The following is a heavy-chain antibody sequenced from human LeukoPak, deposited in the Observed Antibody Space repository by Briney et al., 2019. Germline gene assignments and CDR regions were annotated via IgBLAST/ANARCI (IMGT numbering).Heavy chain of an antibody. V-gene: IGHV3-21*01. CDR1: GFTFSSYS. CDR3: ARDQAAYSSGWYFHYYYYMDV. D-gene: IGHD6-19*01. J-gene: IGHJ6*03. Sequence: GGSLRLSCAAFGFTFSSYSMNWVRQAPGKGLEWVSSISSSSSYIYYADSVKGRFTISRDNAKNSLYLQMNSLRAEDTAVYYCARDQAAYSSGWYFHYYYYMDVWGKGTTVTVSS. CDR2: ISSSSSYI.